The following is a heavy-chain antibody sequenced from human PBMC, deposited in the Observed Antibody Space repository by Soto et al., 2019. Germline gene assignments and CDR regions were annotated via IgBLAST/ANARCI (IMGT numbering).Heavy chain of an antibody. V-gene: IGHV1-69*06. CDR3: SRDAIAAAGTND. CDR2: IIPIFGTA. J-gene: IGHJ4*02. CDR1: GGAFSSYT. Sequence: QVQLVQSGTEVKKPGSSVKVSCKASGGAFSSYTINWVRQAPGQGLEWMGGIIPIFGTANYAQKFQGRVTFTADTSTNTAFMELNSLRSNDTAVYYCSRDAIAAAGTNDWGQGTLVIVSS. D-gene: IGHD6-13*01.